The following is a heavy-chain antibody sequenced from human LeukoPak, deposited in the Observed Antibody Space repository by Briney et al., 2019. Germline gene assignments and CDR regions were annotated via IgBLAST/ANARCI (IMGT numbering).Heavy chain of an antibody. V-gene: IGHV3-23*01. CDR1: GFIFSSYA. D-gene: IGHD2-15*01. Sequence: GGSLRLSCAASGFIFSSYAMSWVRQAPGKGLEWVSAISGSGGSTYYADSVKGRFTISRDNSKNTLYLQMNSLRAEDTAVYYCAGGSCYSCFDYWGQGTLVTVSS. CDR2: ISGSGGST. J-gene: IGHJ4*02. CDR3: AGGSCYSCFDY.